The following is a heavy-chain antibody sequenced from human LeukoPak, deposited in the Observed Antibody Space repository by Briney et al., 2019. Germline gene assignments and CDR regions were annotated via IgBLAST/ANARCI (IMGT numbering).Heavy chain of an antibody. D-gene: IGHD2-2*02. CDR3: ARDIYCSSTSCYTSFDP. Sequence: ASVKVSCKASGYTFTGYYMHWVRQAPGQGLEWMGWINPNSGGTNYAQKFRGRVTMTRDTSISTAYMELSRLRSDDTAVYYCARDIYCSSTSCYTSFDPWGQGTLVTVSS. V-gene: IGHV1-2*02. J-gene: IGHJ5*02. CDR1: GYTFTGYY. CDR2: INPNSGGT.